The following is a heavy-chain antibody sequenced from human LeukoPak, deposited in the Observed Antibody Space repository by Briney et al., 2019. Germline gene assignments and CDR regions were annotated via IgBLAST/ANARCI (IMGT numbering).Heavy chain of an antibody. D-gene: IGHD2-15*01. V-gene: IGHV3-23*01. J-gene: IGHJ4*02. CDR1: GFTFSSYG. CDR3: AKGGGCSGGSCYRVSLDY. CDR2: ISGSGGST. Sequence: GGSLRLSCAASGFTFSSYGMSWVRQAPGKGLEWVSAISGSGGSTYYADSVKGRFAISRDNAKNSVYLQMNSLRAEDTAVYYCAKGGGCSGGSCYRVSLDYWGQGTLVTVSS.